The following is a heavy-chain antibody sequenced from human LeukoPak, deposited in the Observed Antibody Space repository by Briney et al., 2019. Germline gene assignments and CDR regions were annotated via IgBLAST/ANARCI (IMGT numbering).Heavy chain of an antibody. V-gene: IGHV1-8*01. CDR1: GYTFTSYD. D-gene: IGHD2-15*01. Sequence: EASVKVSCKASGYTFTSYDINWVRQATGQGLEWMGWMNPNSGNTGYAQKFQGRVTMTRNTPISTAYRELSSLRSEDTAVYYCARGIVVVVAATRGKRYYFDYWGQGTLVTVSS. CDR2: MNPNSGNT. J-gene: IGHJ4*02. CDR3: ARGIVVVVAATRGKRYYFDY.